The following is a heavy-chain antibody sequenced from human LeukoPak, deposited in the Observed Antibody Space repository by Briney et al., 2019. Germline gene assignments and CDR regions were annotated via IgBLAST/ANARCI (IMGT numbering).Heavy chain of an antibody. CDR3: ASRVSATRVYYYDRGHYYMDV. D-gene: IGHD3-22*01. Sequence: PSETLSLTCTVSGGSISSSTYFWGWIRQPPGKGLEWIGTIYYSGSTYYNPSLKSRVTISVDTSKNQFSLKLSSVTAADTTVYYCASRVSATRVYYYDRGHYYMDVWGKGTTVTISS. CDR2: IYYSGST. V-gene: IGHV4-39*07. CDR1: GGSISSSTYF. J-gene: IGHJ6*03.